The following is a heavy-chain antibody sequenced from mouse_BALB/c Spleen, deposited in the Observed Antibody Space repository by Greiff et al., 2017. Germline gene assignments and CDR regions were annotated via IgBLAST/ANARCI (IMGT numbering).Heavy chain of an antibody. J-gene: IGHJ3*01. CDR2: IDPANGNT. V-gene: IGHV14-3*02. Sequence: EVQLQQSGAELVKPGASVKLSCTASGFNIKDTYMHWVKQRPEQGLEWIGRIDPANGNTKYDPKFQGKATITADTSSNTAYLQLSSLTSEDTTVYYCARDYGFAYWGQGTLVTVSA. CDR3: ARDYGFAY. D-gene: IGHD2-4*01. CDR1: GFNIKDTY.